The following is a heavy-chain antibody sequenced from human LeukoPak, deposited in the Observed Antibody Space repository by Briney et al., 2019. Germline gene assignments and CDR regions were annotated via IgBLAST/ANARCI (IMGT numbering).Heavy chain of an antibody. Sequence: GGSLRLSCAASGFSFSTYAMSWVRQAPGQGLEWVSAISGSGKTYYPDSVKGRFTISRDNSKNTLFLQMNGLRAEDTAVYYCAKERDARGYFDYWGQGTLVTVSS. V-gene: IGHV3-23*01. D-gene: IGHD6-6*01. CDR2: ISGSGKT. J-gene: IGHJ4*02. CDR1: GFSFSTYA. CDR3: AKERDARGYFDY.